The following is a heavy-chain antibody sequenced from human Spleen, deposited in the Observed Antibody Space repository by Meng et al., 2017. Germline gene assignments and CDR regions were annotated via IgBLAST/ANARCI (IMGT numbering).Heavy chain of an antibody. V-gene: IGHV3-74*01. CDR1: GFTFSSFW. J-gene: IGHJ4*02. CDR3: ARGRSGSYFDY. D-gene: IGHD1-26*01. CDR2: FNSDGSGT. Sequence: GGSLRLSCAASGFTFSSFWMHWVRQAPGKGLVWVSRFNSDGSGTSYADSVKGRFTISRDNAKNTLYLQMNSLRAEDTAVYYCARGRSGSYFDYWGQGTLVTVSS.